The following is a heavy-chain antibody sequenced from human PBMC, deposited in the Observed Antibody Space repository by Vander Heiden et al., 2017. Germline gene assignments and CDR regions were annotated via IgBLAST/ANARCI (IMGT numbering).Heavy chain of an antibody. V-gene: IGHV3-53*02. CDR2: IYSGGNT. CDR3: ARVNGVEVAHNYFDS. CDR1: GFTGHPNY. J-gene: IGHJ4*02. D-gene: IGHD6-19*01. Sequence: EVQLVETGGGLIPPGGSLRLSWAASGFTGHPNYMTWVRQAPGKELGWVSVIYSGGNTDYADSVKGRFTIARDNSKNTLYLQMNSLRAEDTAVYYCARVNGVEVAHNYFDSWGQGTLVTVSS.